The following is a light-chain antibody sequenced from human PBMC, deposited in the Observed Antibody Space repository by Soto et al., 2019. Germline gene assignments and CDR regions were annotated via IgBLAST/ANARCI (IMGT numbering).Light chain of an antibody. J-gene: IGLJ3*02. CDR1: RSNIGRNI. V-gene: IGLV1-44*01. Sequence: QSVLSQPPSASGTPGQGITISCSGSRSNIGRNIVNWYQQLPGTAPKLLIYSNSQRPSGVPDRFSASKSGTSASLAISGLQSDDEADYYCEVWDDSLKGPVFGGGTKVTVL. CDR3: EVWDDSLKGPV. CDR2: SNS.